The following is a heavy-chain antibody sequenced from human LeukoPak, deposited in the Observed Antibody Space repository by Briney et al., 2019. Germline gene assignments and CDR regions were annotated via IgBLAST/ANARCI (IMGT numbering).Heavy chain of an antibody. V-gene: IGHV3-74*01. D-gene: IGHD3-22*01. CDR3: ARADSYYYDSSGYYGY. J-gene: IGHJ4*02. CDR2: INSGGTNT. Sequence: GGSLRLSCAVSGFTFRSYWMHWVRQSPGKGLVWVSRINSGGTNTSYADSVKGRFTISRDNAKNTLYLQMNSLRAEDTAVYYCARADSYYYDSSGYYGYWGQGTLVTVSS. CDR1: GFTFRSYW.